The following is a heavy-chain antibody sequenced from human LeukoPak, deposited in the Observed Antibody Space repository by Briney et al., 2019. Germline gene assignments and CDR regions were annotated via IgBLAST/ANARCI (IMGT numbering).Heavy chain of an antibody. CDR2: IIPILGIA. CDR3: ADSYYDILTGRPGEDAFDI. J-gene: IGHJ3*02. D-gene: IGHD3-9*01. V-gene: IGHV1-69*04. CDR1: GGTFSSYA. Sequence: ASVKVSCKASGGTFSSYAISWVRQAPGQGLEWMGRIIPILGIANYAQKFQGRVTITADKSTSTAYMELSSLRSEDTAVYYCADSYYDILTGRPGEDAFDIWGQGTMVTVSS.